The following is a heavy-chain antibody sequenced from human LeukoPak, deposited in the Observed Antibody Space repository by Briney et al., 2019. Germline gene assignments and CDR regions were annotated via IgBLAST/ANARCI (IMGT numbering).Heavy chain of an antibody. CDR3: AKSRSGSANWALRIFDN. CDR1: GLSFSSYA. CDR2: ISPGGGTT. D-gene: IGHD3-10*01. J-gene: IGHJ4*02. Sequence: GGSLRLSCAASGLSFSSYAMSWVRQAPGRGLEWVSSISPGGGTTYYADSVKGRFTISRDNSENTLYVEMNSLRAEDTAIYYCAKSRSGSANWALRIFDNWGQGTLVSVSS. V-gene: IGHV3-23*01.